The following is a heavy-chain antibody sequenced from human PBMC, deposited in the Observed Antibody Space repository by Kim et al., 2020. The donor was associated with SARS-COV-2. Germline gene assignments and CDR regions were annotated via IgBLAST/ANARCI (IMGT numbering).Heavy chain of an antibody. CDR3: ARHRGGVQPTTVTTPDY. V-gene: IGHV5-51*01. Sequence: GESLKISCKGSGYSFTSYWIGWVRQMPGKGLEWMGIIYPGDSDTRYSPSFQGQVTISADKSISTAYLQWSSLKASDTAMYYCARHRGGVQPTTVTTPDYWGQGTLVTVSS. J-gene: IGHJ4*02. CDR1: GYSFTSYW. CDR2: IYPGDSDT. D-gene: IGHD4-17*01.